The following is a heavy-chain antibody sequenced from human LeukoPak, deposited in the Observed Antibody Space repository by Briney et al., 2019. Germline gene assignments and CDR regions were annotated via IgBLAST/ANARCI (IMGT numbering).Heavy chain of an antibody. V-gene: IGHV4-4*02. CDR3: AGGSGYSRAYYFDY. CDR1: GXSISSSNW. J-gene: IGHJ4*02. D-gene: IGHD3-22*01. Sequence: KTSETLSLTCAVSGXSISSSNWWSWVRQPPGKGLEWIGEIYHSGSTNYNPSLKSRVTISVDKSKNQFSLKLSSVTAADTAVYYCAGGSGYSRAYYFDYWGQGTLVTVSS. CDR2: IYHSGST.